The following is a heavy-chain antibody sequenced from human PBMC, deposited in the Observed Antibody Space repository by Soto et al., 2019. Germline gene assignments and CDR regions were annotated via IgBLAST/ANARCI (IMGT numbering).Heavy chain of an antibody. CDR1: GDSFSSGSYY. V-gene: IGHV4-61*01. CDR3: VRDRRVAGTTLDY. CDR2: VDYTGRA. Sequence: SETLSLTCTVSGDSFSSGSYYWTWIRQPPGKGLEWIGFVDYTGRATYSPSLKSRLTISLDTPKKQFSLKVNSVTAADTAVYYCVRDRRVAGTTLDYWGQGVLVTVSS. D-gene: IGHD1-7*01. J-gene: IGHJ4*02.